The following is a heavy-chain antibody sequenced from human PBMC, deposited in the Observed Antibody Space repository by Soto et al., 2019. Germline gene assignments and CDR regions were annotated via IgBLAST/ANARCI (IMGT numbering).Heavy chain of an antibody. CDR2: IKSITDGGTT. V-gene: IGHV3-15*07. CDR1: GSTFDNAW. Sequence: PGGPLSPSFAASGSTFDNAWWNGFGQAPGRGLEWVARIKSITDGGTTDYAAPVKGRFTISRDDSKNTLYLQMSSLKTEDTAIYYCTTDFLPSSPRSFGMDVWGQGTTVTVSS. CDR3: TTDFLPSSPRSFGMDV. J-gene: IGHJ6*02.